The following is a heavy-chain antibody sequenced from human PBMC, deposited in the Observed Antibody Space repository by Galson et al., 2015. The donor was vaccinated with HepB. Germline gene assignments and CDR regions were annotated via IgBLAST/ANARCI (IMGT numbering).Heavy chain of an antibody. J-gene: IGHJ6*02. CDR2: INHSGST. CDR1: GGSLSSGYY. D-gene: IGHD6-13*01. CDR3: ARGRSSSSSGGSYYYGMDV. Sequence: SGGSLSSGYYWSWIRQPPGKGLEWIGEINHSGSTNYNPSLKSRVTISVDTSKNQFSLKLSSVTAADTAVYYCARGRSSSSSGGSYYYGMDVWGQGTTVTVSS. V-gene: IGHV4-34*01.